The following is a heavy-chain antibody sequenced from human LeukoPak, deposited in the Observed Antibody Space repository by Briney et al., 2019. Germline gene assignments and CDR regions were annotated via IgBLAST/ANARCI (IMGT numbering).Heavy chain of an antibody. Sequence: GGSMRLSCAASGFTFSTYAMSWVRQAPGKGLEWVSSINDSGDSTYYADSVKGRFTISRDNSKNTLYLLMNNLRAEDTAIFYCATAYCSSTSCPTWGQGTLVTVSS. CDR2: INDSGDST. J-gene: IGHJ5*02. CDR1: GFTFSTYA. V-gene: IGHV3-23*01. D-gene: IGHD2-2*01. CDR3: ATAYCSSTSCPT.